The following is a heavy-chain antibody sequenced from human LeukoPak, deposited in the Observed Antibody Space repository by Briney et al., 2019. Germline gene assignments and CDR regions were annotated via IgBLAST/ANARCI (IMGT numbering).Heavy chain of an antibody. CDR1: GFTFSSYA. J-gene: IGHJ4*02. CDR2: ISSSSSYI. CDR3: ARDGGWDTLTGYDY. Sequence: GGSLRLSCAASGFTFSSYAMSWVRQAPGKGLEWVSSISSSSSYIYYADSVKGRFTISRDNAKNSLYLQMNSLRAEDTAVYYCARDGGWDTLTGYDYWGQGTLVTVSS. D-gene: IGHD3-9*01. V-gene: IGHV3-21*01.